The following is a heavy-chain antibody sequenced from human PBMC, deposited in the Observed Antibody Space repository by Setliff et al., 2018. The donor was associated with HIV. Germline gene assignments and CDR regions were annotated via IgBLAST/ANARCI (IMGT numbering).Heavy chain of an antibody. Sequence: SETLSLTCTVPGVSISSSSYYWGWIRQPPVKGLEWIGSIYYSGSTYYNPSLKSRVTIAVDTSKNQFSLQLSSVTAADTAVYYCASFVGVVYNWFDPWGQGTLVTVSS. D-gene: IGHD1-26*01. J-gene: IGHJ5*02. CDR2: IYYSGST. CDR1: GVSISSSSYY. CDR3: ASFVGVVYNWFDP. V-gene: IGHV4-39*07.